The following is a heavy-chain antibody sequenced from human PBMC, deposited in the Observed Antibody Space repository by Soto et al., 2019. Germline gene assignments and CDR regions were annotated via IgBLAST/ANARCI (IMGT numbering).Heavy chain of an antibody. J-gene: IGHJ6*02. D-gene: IGHD3-22*01. CDR3: AKVLPLVHSSGYYRFPYYYYGMDV. Sequence: GGSLRLSCAASGFTFSSYAMSWVRQAPGKGLEWVSAISGSGGSTYYADSVKGRFTISRDNSKNTLYLQMNSLRAEDTAVYYCAKVLPLVHSSGYYRFPYYYYGMDVWGQGTTVTVSS. CDR2: ISGSGGST. V-gene: IGHV3-23*01. CDR1: GFTFSSYA.